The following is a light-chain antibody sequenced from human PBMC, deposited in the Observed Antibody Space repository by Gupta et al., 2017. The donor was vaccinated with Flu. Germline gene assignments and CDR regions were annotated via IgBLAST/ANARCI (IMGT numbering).Light chain of an antibody. V-gene: IGKV3-15*01. CDR1: QSVGSN. J-gene: IGKJ2*01. CDR3: QQYFGWPPDT. Sequence: GTLSASPGEGATLSCRASQSVGSNLAWYQHKPGQAPRLLIYEASTRDTGIPDRFSGSGSGAEFTLTIKYLQSEDFGLYYCQQYFGWPPDTFGQGTKLEIK. CDR2: EAS.